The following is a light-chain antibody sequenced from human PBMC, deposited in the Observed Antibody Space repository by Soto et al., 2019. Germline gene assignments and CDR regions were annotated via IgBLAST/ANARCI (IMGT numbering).Light chain of an antibody. V-gene: IGLV1-44*01. CDR1: SSNIGSDT. CDR3: AAWDDSLNGVV. Sequence: QSVLTQPPSASGTPGQRVTISCSGSSSNIGSDTVNWYQQLPGTAPKLLIYSNNHRPSGVPDRFSGSKSGTSASLAISWLQSEDEADYYCAAWDDSLNGVVFGGGTKLTVL. CDR2: SNN. J-gene: IGLJ2*01.